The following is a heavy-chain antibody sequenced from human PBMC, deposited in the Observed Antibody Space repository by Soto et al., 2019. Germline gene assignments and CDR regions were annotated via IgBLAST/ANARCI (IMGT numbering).Heavy chain of an antibody. J-gene: IGHJ6*02. D-gene: IGHD6-19*01. Sequence: SETLSLTCTVSGGSISSGGYYWSWIRQHPGKGLEWIGYIYYSGSTYYNPSLKSRVTISVDTSKNQFSLKLSSVTAADTAVYYCATYPGGYSSGPWATDYYYGMDVWGQGTTVTVSS. CDR3: ATYPGGYSSGPWATDYYYGMDV. V-gene: IGHV4-31*03. CDR2: IYYSGST. CDR1: GGSISSGGYY.